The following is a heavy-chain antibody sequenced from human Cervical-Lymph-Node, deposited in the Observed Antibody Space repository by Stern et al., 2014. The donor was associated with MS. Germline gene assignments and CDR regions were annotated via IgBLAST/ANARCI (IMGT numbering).Heavy chain of an antibody. J-gene: IGHJ6*02. CDR1: GYTFTSYY. CDR3: ARDPRHDYGQSYYYYGMDV. V-gene: IGHV1-46*01. Sequence: QVQLVQSGAEVKKPGASVKVSCKASGYTFTSYYMHWVRQAPGQGLEWMGIINPSGGSTSYAQKFQGRVTMTRDTSTSTVYMELSSLRSEDTAVYYCARDPRHDYGQSYYYYGMDVWGQGTTVTVSS. D-gene: IGHD4-17*01. CDR2: INPSGGST.